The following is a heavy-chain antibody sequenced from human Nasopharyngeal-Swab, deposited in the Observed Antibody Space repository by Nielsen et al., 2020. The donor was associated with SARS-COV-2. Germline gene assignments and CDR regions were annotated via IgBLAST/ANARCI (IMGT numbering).Heavy chain of an antibody. J-gene: IGHJ4*02. Sequence: SETLSLTCTVSGASVSSGSYYWSWIRQPPGKGLEWIGYIYYSGSTNYNPSLKSRVTISVDTSKNQFSLKLSSVTAADTAVYYCARGSGYWGQGTLVTVSS. D-gene: IGHD3-10*01. CDR3: ARGSGY. CDR1: GASVSSGSYY. CDR2: IYYSGST. V-gene: IGHV4-61*01.